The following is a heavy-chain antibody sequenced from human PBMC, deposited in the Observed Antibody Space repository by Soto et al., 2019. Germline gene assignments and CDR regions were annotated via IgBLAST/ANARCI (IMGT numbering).Heavy chain of an antibody. D-gene: IGHD1-1*01. CDR2: IDPRNGGT. Sequence: QVQLVQSGSDVKKPGASFTVSCKASGYIFSDYYIHWVRQAPGQGLEWMGWIDPRNGGTKYAQKFQDRLTMTTDTSTSTALLELSRLRLDDTAVFFCARVLYRNVVHAWGQGTLVTVSS. J-gene: IGHJ4*02. CDR1: GYIFSDYY. CDR3: ARVLYRNVVHA. V-gene: IGHV1-2*02.